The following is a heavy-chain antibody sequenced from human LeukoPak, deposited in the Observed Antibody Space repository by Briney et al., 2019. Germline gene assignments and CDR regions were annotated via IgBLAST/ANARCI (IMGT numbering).Heavy chain of an antibody. Sequence: GESLKISCKGSGYSFTNYWIGWVRQMPGKGLEWMGIIYPGDSDTRYSPSFQGQVTTSADKSITTAYLQWSSLKASDTAMYYCARRMPYTSSWSSPFDYWGQGTLVSVSS. D-gene: IGHD6-13*01. CDR3: ARRMPYTSSWSSPFDY. CDR2: IYPGDSDT. CDR1: GYSFTNYW. V-gene: IGHV5-51*01. J-gene: IGHJ4*02.